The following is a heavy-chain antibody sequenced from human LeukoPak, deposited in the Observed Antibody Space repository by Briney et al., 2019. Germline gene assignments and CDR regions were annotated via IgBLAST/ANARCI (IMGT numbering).Heavy chain of an antibody. Sequence: GGSLTLSCAASGFSFSSYAMSWVRQAPGKGLEWVSGISGSGGSTYYADSVKGRFTISRDNSKNTLYLQMNSLRAEDTAVYYCAKGRTGYYFDYWGQGTLVTVSS. V-gene: IGHV3-23*01. CDR3: AKGRTGYYFDY. CDR2: ISGSGGST. D-gene: IGHD1-1*01. CDR1: GFSFSSYA. J-gene: IGHJ4*02.